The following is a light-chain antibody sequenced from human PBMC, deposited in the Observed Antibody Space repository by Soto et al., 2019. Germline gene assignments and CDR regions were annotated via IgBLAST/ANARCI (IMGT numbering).Light chain of an antibody. CDR1: QTIMNNY. V-gene: IGKV3-20*01. CDR2: GAS. Sequence: EIVLTQSPGTLSLSPVESATLSCRASQTIMNNYLAWYQQKPGQAPRLLIFGASSRATGIPDRFSGSGSGTDFTLTINRLEPEDFAVYYCQQYGRSVPITFGQGTRLEIK. CDR3: QQYGRSVPIT. J-gene: IGKJ5*01.